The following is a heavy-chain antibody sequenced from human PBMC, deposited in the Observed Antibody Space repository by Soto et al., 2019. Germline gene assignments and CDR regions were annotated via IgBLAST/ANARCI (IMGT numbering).Heavy chain of an antibody. D-gene: IGHD6-13*01. V-gene: IGHV5-51*01. CDR2: IYPDDSDT. CDR3: ARLGSAAGLSNYGMDV. J-gene: IGHJ6*02. Sequence: GESLKISCQGSGYSFTTYWIGWVRQMPGKGLEWMGIIYPDDSDTRYSPSFQGQVTISADKSISAAYLQWSSLKASDTAMYYCARLGSAAGLSNYGMDVWGQGTTVTVSS. CDR1: GYSFTTYW.